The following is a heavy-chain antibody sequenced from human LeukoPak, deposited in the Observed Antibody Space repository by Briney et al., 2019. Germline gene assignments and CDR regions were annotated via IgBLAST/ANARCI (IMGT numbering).Heavy chain of an antibody. CDR3: AGVGVDYSGNVIKYYFDY. D-gene: IGHD4-23*01. V-gene: IGHV4-59*01. Sequence: SETLSLTCTVSGGSISSYYWSWIRQPPGKGLEWIGYIYYSGITNYNPSLKSRVIISVDTSKNQFSLKLSPVIAADTAVYYCAGVGVDYSGNVIKYYFDYWGQGTLVTVSS. J-gene: IGHJ4*02. CDR1: GGSISSYY. CDR2: IYYSGIT.